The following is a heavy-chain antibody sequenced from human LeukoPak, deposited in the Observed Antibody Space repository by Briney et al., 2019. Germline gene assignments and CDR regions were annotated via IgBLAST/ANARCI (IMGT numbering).Heavy chain of an antibody. V-gene: IGHV3-23*01. CDR1: GFTFSSYA. Sequence: GGSLRPSCAASGFTFSSYAMSWVRQAPGKGLEWVSAISGSGGSTYYADSVKGRFTISRDNSKNTLYLQMNSLRAEDTAVYYCAKGGYSYGPGDPHFDYWGQGTLVTVSS. CDR2: ISGSGGST. J-gene: IGHJ4*02. D-gene: IGHD5-18*01. CDR3: AKGGYSYGPGDPHFDY.